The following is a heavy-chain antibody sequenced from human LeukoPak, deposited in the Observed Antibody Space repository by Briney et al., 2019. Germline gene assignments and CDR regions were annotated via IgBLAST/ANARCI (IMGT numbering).Heavy chain of an antibody. D-gene: IGHD3-10*01. V-gene: IGHV3-21*01. Sequence: GGSLRLSCAASGFTFSSYSMNWVRQAPGQGLEWVSSISSSSSYIYYADSVKGRFTVSRDNATNSLYLQMNSLRAEDTAVYYCARESDSGSGSYYKSQIDYYYYYMDVWGKGTTVTISS. CDR1: GFTFSSYS. CDR2: ISSSSSYI. CDR3: ARESDSGSGSYYKSQIDYYYYYMDV. J-gene: IGHJ6*03.